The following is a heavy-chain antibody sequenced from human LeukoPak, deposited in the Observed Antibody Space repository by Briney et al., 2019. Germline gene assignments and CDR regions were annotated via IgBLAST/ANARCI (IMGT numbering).Heavy chain of an antibody. V-gene: IGHV1-18*01. Sequence: ASVKVSCKASGYTFTSYGISWVRQAPGQGLEWMGWISAYNGNTNYAQKLQGRVTMTTDTSTSTAYMELRSLRSDDTAVYYCARDRGGNFIVGATPPMYYRGQGTLVTVSS. CDR3: ARDRGGNFIVGATPPMYY. CDR1: GYTFTSYG. J-gene: IGHJ4*02. CDR2: ISAYNGNT. D-gene: IGHD1-26*01.